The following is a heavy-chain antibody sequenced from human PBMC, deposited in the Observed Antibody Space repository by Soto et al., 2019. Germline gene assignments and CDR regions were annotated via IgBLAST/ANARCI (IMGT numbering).Heavy chain of an antibody. CDR1: GGSFSGYY. J-gene: IGHJ6*02. CDR3: ARDDFWSGYHTDYYYYYGMDV. D-gene: IGHD3-3*01. CDR2: INHSGST. Sequence: SATLSLTCAVYGGSFSGYYWSWIRQPPGKGLEWIGEINHSGSTNYNPSLKSRVTISVDTSKNQFSLKLSSVTAADTAVYYCARDDFWSGYHTDYYYYYGMDVWGQGTTVTVSS. V-gene: IGHV4-34*01.